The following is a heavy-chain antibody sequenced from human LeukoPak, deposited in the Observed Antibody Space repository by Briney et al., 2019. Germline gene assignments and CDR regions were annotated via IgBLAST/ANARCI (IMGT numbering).Heavy chain of an antibody. Sequence: SETLSLTCTVSGGSISSYYWSWVRQPPGKGLEWIGYIYYSGSTNYNPSLKSRVTISVDTSKNQFSLKLSSVTAADTAVYYCARAGTYYYYGMDVWGQGTTVTVSS. CDR2: IYYSGST. V-gene: IGHV4-59*12. J-gene: IGHJ6*02. CDR3: ARAGTYYYYGMDV. CDR1: GGSISSYY.